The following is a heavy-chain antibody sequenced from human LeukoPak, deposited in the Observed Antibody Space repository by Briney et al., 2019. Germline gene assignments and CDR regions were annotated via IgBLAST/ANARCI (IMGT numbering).Heavy chain of an antibody. CDR2: IYYSGST. D-gene: IGHD6-13*01. Sequence: PSETLSLTCAVYGGSFSGYYWDWIRQPPGKGLEWIGSIYYSGSTYYNPSLKSRVTISVDTSKNQFSLKLSSVTAADTAVYYCARPEGSSWSNDAFDIWGQGTMVTVSS. V-gene: IGHV4-39*01. CDR1: GGSFSGYY. J-gene: IGHJ3*02. CDR3: ARPEGSSWSNDAFDI.